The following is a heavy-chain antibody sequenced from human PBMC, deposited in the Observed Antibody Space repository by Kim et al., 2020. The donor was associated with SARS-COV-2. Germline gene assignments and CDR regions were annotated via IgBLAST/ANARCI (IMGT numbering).Heavy chain of an antibody. CDR2: INAGNGNT. CDR3: ARDPSGYCSGGSCHENWFDP. Sequence: ASVKVSCKASGYTFTSYAMHWVRQAPGQRLEWMGWINAGNGNTKYSQKFQGRVTITRDTSASTAYMELSSLRSEDTAVYYCARDPSGYCSGGSCHENWFDPWGQGTLVTVSS. CDR1: GYTFTSYA. J-gene: IGHJ5*02. D-gene: IGHD2-15*01. V-gene: IGHV1-3*01.